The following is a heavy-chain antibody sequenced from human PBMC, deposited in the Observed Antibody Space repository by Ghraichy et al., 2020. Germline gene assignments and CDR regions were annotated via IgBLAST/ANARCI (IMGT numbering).Heavy chain of an antibody. CDR3: AKESIPLGYCSGGSCYYPNYFDY. Sequence: GGSLRLSCAASGFTFSSYAMSWVRQAPGKGLEWVSAISGSGGSTYYADSVKGRFTISRDNSKNTLYLQMNSLRAEDTAVYYCAKESIPLGYCSGGSCYYPNYFDYWGQGTLVTVSS. V-gene: IGHV3-23*01. CDR1: GFTFSSYA. CDR2: ISGSGGST. J-gene: IGHJ4*02. D-gene: IGHD2-15*01.